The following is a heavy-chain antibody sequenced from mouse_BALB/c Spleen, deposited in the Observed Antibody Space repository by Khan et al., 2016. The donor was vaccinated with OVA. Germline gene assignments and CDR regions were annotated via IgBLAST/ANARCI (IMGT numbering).Heavy chain of an antibody. Sequence: EVQLQESGPELMKPGASVKISCKASGYSFTSYYIHWMKQSHGKTLEWIGYIDPFNGASTYNQKFKVKATLTVDKSSNTAYMHLSSLTSEDSAVYYCTRNGITSWFSYWGQVTLLTGSA. V-gene: IGHV1-31*01. CDR3: TRNGITSWFSY. CDR2: IDPFNGAS. J-gene: IGHJ3*01. CDR1: GYSFTSYY. D-gene: IGHD1-1*01.